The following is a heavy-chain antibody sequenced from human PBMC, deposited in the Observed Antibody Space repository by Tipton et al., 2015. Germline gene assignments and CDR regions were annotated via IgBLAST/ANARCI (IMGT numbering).Heavy chain of an antibody. Sequence: TLSLTCTVSGGSISSGGYYWSWIRQHPGKGLEWIGYIYYSGSSYYNPSLKSRIIISVDTSKNQFSLKLSSVTAADTAVYYCARGVAVADYFDYWGQGTLVTVSS. J-gene: IGHJ4*02. V-gene: IGHV4-31*03. D-gene: IGHD6-19*01. CDR3: ARGVAVADYFDY. CDR2: IYYSGSS. CDR1: GGSISSGGYY.